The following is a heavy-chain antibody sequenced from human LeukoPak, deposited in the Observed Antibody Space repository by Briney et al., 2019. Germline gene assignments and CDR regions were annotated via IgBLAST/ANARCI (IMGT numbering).Heavy chain of an antibody. CDR3: AKHRSSRGYFDY. J-gene: IGHJ4*02. V-gene: IGHV3-23*01. Sequence: PGGSLRLSCAASGFTISSYAMSWVRQAPGKGLEWVSAISGSGGSTYYADSVKGRFTISRDNSKNTLYLQMNSLRAEDTAVYYCAKHRSSRGYFDYWGKGTLVTVSS. D-gene: IGHD2-2*01. CDR2: ISGSGGST. CDR1: GFTISSYA.